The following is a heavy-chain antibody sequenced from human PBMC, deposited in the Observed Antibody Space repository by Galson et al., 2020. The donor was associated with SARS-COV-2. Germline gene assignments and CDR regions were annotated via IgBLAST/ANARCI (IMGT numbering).Heavy chain of an antibody. Sequence: SETLSLTCSVSGASISSYYWSWIRQPPGKGLEWIGYIYYSGSTYSSPSLKSRVTISLSTSENRFSLKLSSVTAADTAVYFCARVNTIFGVLIPFFDYWGQGTLVTVSS. V-gene: IGHV4-59*01. CDR1: GASISSYY. CDR3: ARVNTIFGVLIPFFDY. J-gene: IGHJ4*02. D-gene: IGHD3-3*01. CDR2: IYYSGST.